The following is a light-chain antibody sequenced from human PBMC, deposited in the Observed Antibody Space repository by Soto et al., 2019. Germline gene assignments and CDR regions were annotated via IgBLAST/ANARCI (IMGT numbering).Light chain of an antibody. Sequence: DIQMTQSPSSLSASVGDRVTITCRASQSITNFLNWYQQKPGKAPQLLIYAASSLQSGVPARFSGGGSGTDFTLTISSLQPEDFATYYCQQSYSSPLTFGGGTKVEI. CDR2: AAS. CDR1: QSITNF. V-gene: IGKV1-39*01. J-gene: IGKJ4*01. CDR3: QQSYSSPLT.